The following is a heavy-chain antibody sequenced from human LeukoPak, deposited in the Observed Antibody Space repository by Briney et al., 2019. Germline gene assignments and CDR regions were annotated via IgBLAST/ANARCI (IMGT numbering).Heavy chain of an antibody. D-gene: IGHD1-26*01. CDR2: IKQDGNER. CDR1: GFIFSSYW. Sequence: RGSLRLSCAASGFIFSSYWMSWVRQAPGKGLEWVANIKQDGNERHYVDSVKGRFTISRDNSKNSLYLQMNSLRPEDTAVYYCASDSPRVGATGSNDHWGQGTQVTVSS. CDR3: ASDSPRVGATGSNDH. V-gene: IGHV3-7*03. J-gene: IGHJ4*02.